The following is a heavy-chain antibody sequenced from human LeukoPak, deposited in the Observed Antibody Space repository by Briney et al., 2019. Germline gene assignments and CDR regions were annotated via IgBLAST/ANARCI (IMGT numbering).Heavy chain of an antibody. CDR2: MKQDGGEE. CDR1: GFTFSTYW. J-gene: IGHJ3*02. Sequence: GGSLRLSCAASGFTFSTYWMTWVRQAPGKGLEWVANMKQDGGEEYYVDSVKGRFTISRDNARNSLYLQMNSLRTEDTAVYFCARLNYYANKGPDAFDIWGQGTTVTVSS. CDR3: ARLNYYANKGPDAFDI. V-gene: IGHV3-7*01. D-gene: IGHD3-10*01.